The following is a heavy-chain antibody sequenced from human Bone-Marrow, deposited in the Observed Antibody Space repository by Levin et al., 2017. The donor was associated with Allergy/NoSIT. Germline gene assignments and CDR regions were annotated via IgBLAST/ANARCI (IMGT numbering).Heavy chain of an antibody. V-gene: IGHV4-34*01. D-gene: IGHD3-3*01. Sequence: PSETLSLTCAIHGGSLSDNYWTWIRQPPGKGLEWIGEINQSGSTNYKPALMGRVTISADTSNNQFSLKLTSVTAADTAVYYCARGGNYDFRRGFQPQVRAYGVDVWGQGTSVTVSS. CDR1: GGSLSDNY. J-gene: IGHJ6*02. CDR3: ARGGNYDFRRGFQPQVRAYGVDV. CDR2: INQSGST.